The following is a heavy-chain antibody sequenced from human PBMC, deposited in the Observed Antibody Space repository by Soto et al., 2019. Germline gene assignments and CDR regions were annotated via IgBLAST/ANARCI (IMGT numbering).Heavy chain of an antibody. D-gene: IGHD3-16*02. V-gene: IGHV4-34*01. J-gene: IGHJ4*02. CDR2: INHSGST. Sequence: SETLSLTCAVYVGSFIVYYWSWIRQPPGKGLEWIGEINHSGSTNYNPSLKSRVTISVDTSKNQFSLKLSSVTAADTAVYYCARATHLYDYVWGSYRAPFFDYWGQGTLVTVSS. CDR3: ARATHLYDYVWGSYRAPFFDY. CDR1: VGSFIVYY.